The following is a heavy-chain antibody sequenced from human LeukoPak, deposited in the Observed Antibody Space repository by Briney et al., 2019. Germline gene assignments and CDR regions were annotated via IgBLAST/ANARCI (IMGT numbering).Heavy chain of an antibody. Sequence: ASVKVSCKASGYTFTSYDINWVRQATGQGLEWMGWMNPNSGNTGYAQKFQGRVTMTRNTSISTAYMELSSLRSEDTAVYYCARASLELRDFDYWGQGTLVTVSS. CDR3: ARASLELRDFDY. D-gene: IGHD1-7*01. J-gene: IGHJ4*02. CDR1: GYTFTSYD. V-gene: IGHV1-8*01. CDR2: MNPNSGNT.